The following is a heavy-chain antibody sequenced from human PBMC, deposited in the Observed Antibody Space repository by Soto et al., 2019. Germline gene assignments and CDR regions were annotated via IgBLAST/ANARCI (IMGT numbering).Heavy chain of an antibody. CDR3: ARGCVWLRHNDALDI. V-gene: IGHV3-13*01. CDR2: IGTAGDT. D-gene: IGHD5-12*01. J-gene: IGHJ3*02. Sequence: ESGGGLVQPGGSLRLSCAASGCTFSSYDMHWVRQATGKGLEWVSAIGTAGDTYYPGSVKGRFTISRENAKNSLYLQMNSLRAGDTAVYYCARGCVWLRHNDALDIWGQGTMVTVSS. CDR1: GCTFSSYD.